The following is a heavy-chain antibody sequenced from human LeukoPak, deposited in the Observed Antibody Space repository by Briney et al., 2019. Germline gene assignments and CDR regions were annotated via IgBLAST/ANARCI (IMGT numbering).Heavy chain of an antibody. CDR2: ISYDEINQ. Sequence: PGRSLRLSCAASGFTFSSYGMHWVRQAPGKGLEWVAFISYDEINQYYADSVKGRFTISRDNSRNTLFLQMNSLRAEDTAVYYCAKWGPYDSSGSDDYWGQGSLVTVSS. J-gene: IGHJ4*02. CDR3: AKWGPYDSSGSDDY. V-gene: IGHV3-30*18. D-gene: IGHD3-22*01. CDR1: GFTFSSYG.